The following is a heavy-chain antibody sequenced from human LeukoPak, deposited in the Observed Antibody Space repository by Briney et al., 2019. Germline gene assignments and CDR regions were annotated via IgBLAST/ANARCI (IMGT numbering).Heavy chain of an antibody. CDR3: AKGGVVVVTASDS. J-gene: IGHJ4*02. D-gene: IGHD2-15*01. V-gene: IGHV3-23*01. CDR2: ISDSGSLT. Sequence: GGSLRLSCAASGFAFSNLAMGWVRQAPGQGLEWVSVISDSGSLTYYADSVKGRFTISRDNSRNTLYLQMNSLRAEDTAVYFCAKGGVVVVTASDSWGQGTLVTVSS. CDR1: GFAFSNLA.